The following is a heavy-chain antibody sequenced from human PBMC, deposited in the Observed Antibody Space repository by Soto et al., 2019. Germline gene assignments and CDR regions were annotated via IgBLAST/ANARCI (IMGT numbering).Heavy chain of an antibody. Sequence: QITLKESGPTLVKPTQTLTLTCTSSGFSLSTSGVGVGWIRQPPGKALEWLGFIYWDEDKRYSPSLKSRLTITKDTSKSQVVLTMTNMDPVDTATYYCAHVFTSLAPFDSWGQGTLVTVS. V-gene: IGHV2-5*02. CDR1: GFSLSTSGVG. CDR2: IYWDEDK. J-gene: IGHJ4*02. CDR3: AHVFTSLAPFDS. D-gene: IGHD3-10*02.